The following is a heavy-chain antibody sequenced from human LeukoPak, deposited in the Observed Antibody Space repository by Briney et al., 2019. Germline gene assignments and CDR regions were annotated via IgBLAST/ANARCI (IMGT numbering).Heavy chain of an antibody. CDR3: VRPLVPATRAFDY. J-gene: IGHJ4*02. CDR1: GGSLSGYY. V-gene: IGHV4-34*01. Sequence: SETLSLTCAVSGGSLSGYYWSWIRQPPGKGLEWIGEINHSGSTNYNPSLKSRVTISVDTSKSHFSLKLSSVTAADTAVYYCVRPLVPATRAFDYWGQGTLVTVSS. D-gene: IGHD2-2*01. CDR2: INHSGST.